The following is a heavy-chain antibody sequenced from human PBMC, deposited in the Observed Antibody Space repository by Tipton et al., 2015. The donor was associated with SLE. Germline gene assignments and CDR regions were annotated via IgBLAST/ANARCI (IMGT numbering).Heavy chain of an antibody. D-gene: IGHD1-26*01. J-gene: IGHJ4*02. V-gene: IGHV4-30-4*08. CDR1: GGATGSGDYF. CDR3: ARDGGTGAWGFFDN. Sequence: TLSLTCTVSGGATGSGDYFWSWIRQPPGKGLEWIGYIYYSGSTYYNPSLKSRLTISLDTSKNHLYLDLTSVTAADTAVYFCARDGGTGAWGFFDNWGQGMLVTVSS. CDR2: IYYSGST.